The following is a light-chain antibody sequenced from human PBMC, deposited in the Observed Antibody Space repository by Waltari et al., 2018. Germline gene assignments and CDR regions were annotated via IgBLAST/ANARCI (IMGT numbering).Light chain of an antibody. CDR2: KDT. J-gene: IGLJ2*01. CDR1: LLAKIY. CDR3: YSVADKNVV. V-gene: IGLV3-27*01. Sequence: SYELTQPSSVSVSPGQTARITCSGDLLAKIYARWFQQKPGQAPVLVIYKDTERPSGIPERFSGSSSGTTVTLTISGAQVDDEADYYCYSVADKNVVFGGGTKLTVL.